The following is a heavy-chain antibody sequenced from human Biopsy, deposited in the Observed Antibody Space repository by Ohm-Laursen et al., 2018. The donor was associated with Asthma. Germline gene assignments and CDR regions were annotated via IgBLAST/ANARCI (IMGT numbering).Heavy chain of an antibody. CDR2: ISYSGST. D-gene: IGHD5-18*01. CDR1: GGSVSSGSHY. Sequence: SDTLSLTCTVSGGSVSSGSHYWSWIRQPPGKGLEWIGYISYSGSTNYNPSLKSRVTISVDTSKNQFSLKLSSVTAADTAVYYCARDFVDSAMDSFDYWGQGTLVTVSS. V-gene: IGHV4-61*01. CDR3: ARDFVDSAMDSFDY. J-gene: IGHJ4*02.